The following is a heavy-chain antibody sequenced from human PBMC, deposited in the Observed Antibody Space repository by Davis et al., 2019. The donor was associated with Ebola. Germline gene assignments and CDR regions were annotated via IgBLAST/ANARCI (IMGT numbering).Heavy chain of an antibody. J-gene: IGHJ4*02. CDR3: ARGVSDYYYDSSGYYSRLSNFDY. CDR2: IYYSGST. D-gene: IGHD3-22*01. V-gene: IGHV4-59*01. CDR1: GGSMTSDY. Sequence: MPSETLSLTCTVSGGSMTSDYWSWIRQPPGKGLEWIGYIYYSGSTNYNPSLKSRVTISVDTSKNQFSLKLSSVTAADTAVYYCARGVSDYYYDSSGYYSRLSNFDYWGQGTLVTVSS.